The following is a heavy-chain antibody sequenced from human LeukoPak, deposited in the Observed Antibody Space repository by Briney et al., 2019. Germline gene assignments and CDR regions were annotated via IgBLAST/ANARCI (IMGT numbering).Heavy chain of an antibody. CDR1: GDTFTGYY. J-gene: IGHJ4*02. V-gene: IGHV1-2*02. CDR3: ARVPFRLEWLLLCY. Sequence: ASEKVSCKASGDTFTGYYMHWVRQAPGQGLEWMGWINPNSGGTNYAQKFQGRVTMTRDTSISTAYMELSRLRSDDTAVYYCARVPFRLEWLLLCYWAQGTLVTVPS. D-gene: IGHD3-3*01. CDR2: INPNSGGT.